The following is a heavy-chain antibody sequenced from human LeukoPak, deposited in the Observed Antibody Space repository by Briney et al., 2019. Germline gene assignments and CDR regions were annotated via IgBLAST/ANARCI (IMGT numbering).Heavy chain of an antibody. D-gene: IGHD1-1*01. CDR3: ARGATISETGYFDY. Sequence: PSETLSLTCAVYGGSLSTYYWSWIRQSPGKGLEWIAEINHRGDTNYNPSVKSRVTISVDTSKNQFSLKVNSLTAADTAVYYCARGATISETGYFDYWGQGTLVTVSS. J-gene: IGHJ4*03. CDR1: GGSLSTYY. CDR2: INHRGDT. V-gene: IGHV4-34*01.